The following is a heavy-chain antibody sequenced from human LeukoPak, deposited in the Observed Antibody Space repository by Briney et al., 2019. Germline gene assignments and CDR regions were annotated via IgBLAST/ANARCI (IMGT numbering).Heavy chain of an antibody. Sequence: GESLKISCKGSGYSFTSYWIGWVRQMPGKGLEWMGIIYPGDPDTRYSPSFQGQVTISADKSISTAFLQWSSLKASDTAVYYCALYGSGSYDKGDYYYYMDAWGKGTTVTVSS. CDR2: IYPGDPDT. J-gene: IGHJ6*03. CDR3: ALYGSGSYDKGDYYYYMDA. V-gene: IGHV5-51*01. CDR1: GYSFTSYW. D-gene: IGHD3-10*01.